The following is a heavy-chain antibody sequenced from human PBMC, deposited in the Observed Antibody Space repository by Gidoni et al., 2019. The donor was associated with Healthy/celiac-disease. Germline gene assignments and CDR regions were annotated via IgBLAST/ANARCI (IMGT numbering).Heavy chain of an antibody. V-gene: IGHV3-30*04. D-gene: IGHD3-3*01. Sequence: QVQLVESGGGVVQPGRSLRLSCAASGFTFSSYAMHWVRPAPGKGLEWVAVISYDGSNKYYADSVKGRFTISRDNSKNTLYLQMNSLRAEDTAVYYCARDMPLFGVGTMDVWGQGTTVTVSS. CDR3: ARDMPLFGVGTMDV. CDR1: GFTFSSYA. J-gene: IGHJ6*02. CDR2: ISYDGSNK.